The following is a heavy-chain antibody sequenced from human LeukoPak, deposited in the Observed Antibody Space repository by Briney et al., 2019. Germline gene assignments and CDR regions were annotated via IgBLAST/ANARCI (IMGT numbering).Heavy chain of an antibody. J-gene: IGHJ4*02. Sequence: SQTLSLTCAVSGGSISSGGYSWSWIRQPPGKGLEWIGYIYHSGSTYYNPSLKSRVTISVDRSKNQFSLKLSSVTAADTAVYYCANYRNYYDSSGFDYWGQGTLVTVSS. CDR1: GGSISSGGYS. V-gene: IGHV4-30-2*01. D-gene: IGHD3-22*01. CDR2: IYHSGST. CDR3: ANYRNYYDSSGFDY.